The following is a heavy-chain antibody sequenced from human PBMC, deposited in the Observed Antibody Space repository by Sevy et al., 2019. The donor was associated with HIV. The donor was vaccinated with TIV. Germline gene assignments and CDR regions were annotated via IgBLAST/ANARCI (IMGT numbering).Heavy chain of an antibody. Sequence: SETLSLTCAVSGGSISSSIWWSWVRQPPGKGLEWIGEIYHSGSTNYNPSLKSRVTISVDKSKNQFSLRLSSVTAADTAVYYCARDKRGKPYSSSWYDYYYYGMDVWGQGTTVTVSS. J-gene: IGHJ6*02. V-gene: IGHV4-4*02. CDR3: ARDKRGKPYSSSWYDYYYYGMDV. D-gene: IGHD6-13*01. CDR1: GGSISSSIW. CDR2: IYHSGST.